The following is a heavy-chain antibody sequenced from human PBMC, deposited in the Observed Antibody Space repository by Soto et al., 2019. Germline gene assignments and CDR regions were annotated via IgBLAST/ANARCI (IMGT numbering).Heavy chain of an antibody. CDR1: RVTFSSYA. Sequence: PGGSLRLSCPASRVTFSSYAMSWVRQAPEKELEWVSAISGSGGSTYYADSVKGRFTISRDNSKNTLYLQMNSLRAEDTAVYYCAKDMITIFGVVIIAYDYWGQGTLVTVSS. CDR3: AKDMITIFGVVIIAYDY. V-gene: IGHV3-23*01. D-gene: IGHD3-3*01. J-gene: IGHJ4*02. CDR2: ISGSGGST.